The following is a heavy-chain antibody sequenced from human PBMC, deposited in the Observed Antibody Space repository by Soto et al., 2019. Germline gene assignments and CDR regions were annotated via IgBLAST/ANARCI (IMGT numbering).Heavy chain of an antibody. CDR1: GYTFTSSG. V-gene: IGHV1-18*01. CDR2: ISVYNGNT. D-gene: IGHD2-2*01. J-gene: IGHJ5*02. Sequence: GASVKVSCKASGYTFTSSGISWVRQAPGQGLEWMGWISVYNGNTNYAQNFQGRVSMTTDTSTSTVYMELRNLRSDDTAVYYCARGVVVPAATGKTWFDPWGQGNLVTVSS. CDR3: ARGVVVPAATGKTWFDP.